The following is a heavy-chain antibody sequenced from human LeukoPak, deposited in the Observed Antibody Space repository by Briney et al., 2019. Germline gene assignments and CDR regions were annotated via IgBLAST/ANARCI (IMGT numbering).Heavy chain of an antibody. D-gene: IGHD5-18*01. V-gene: IGHV6-1*01. CDR1: GDGLSNNNVA. Sequence: SQTLSLTCAISGDGLSNNNVAWNWIRQSPSRGLEWLGRTYYRSKWNTDYAVSVKSRITINSDTSKNQFSLQLNSETPEDTAVYYCARGCYSSFDYWDQGTLVTVSS. CDR3: ARGCYSSFDY. CDR2: TYYRSKWNT. J-gene: IGHJ4*02.